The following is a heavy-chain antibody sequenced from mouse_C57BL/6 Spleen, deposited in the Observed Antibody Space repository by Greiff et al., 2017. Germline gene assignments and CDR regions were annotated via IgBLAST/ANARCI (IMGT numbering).Heavy chain of an antibody. CDR1: GFTFSDYG. CDR3: ARQYYYGSSILFAY. D-gene: IGHD1-1*01. Sequence: EVKVVESGGGLVKPGGSLKLSCAASGFTFSDYGMHWVRQAPEKGLEWVAYISSGSSTISYADPVKGRFTISRDNAKNTLYLQMTSLRSEDTAMYYCARQYYYGSSILFAYWGQGTLVTVSA. V-gene: IGHV5-17*01. J-gene: IGHJ3*01. CDR2: ISSGSSTI.